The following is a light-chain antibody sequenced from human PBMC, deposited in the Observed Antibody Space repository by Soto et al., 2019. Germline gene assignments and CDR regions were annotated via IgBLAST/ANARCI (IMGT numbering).Light chain of an antibody. CDR1: SSNIGTYT. CDR3: AAWDASMSACV. V-gene: IGLV1-44*01. Sequence: QSVLTQPPSASGTPGQRVTISCSGSSSNIGTYTVNWYQQFPGTAPKLLIYYNNQRPSGVPDRFSGSRSGTSASLAIVGLRSEDEAVYYCAAWDASMSACVFGNGTKVTVL. CDR2: YNN. J-gene: IGLJ1*01.